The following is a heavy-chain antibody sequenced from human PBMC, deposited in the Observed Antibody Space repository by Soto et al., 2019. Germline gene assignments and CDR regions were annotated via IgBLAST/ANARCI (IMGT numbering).Heavy chain of an antibody. CDR2: ISSSGSTI. V-gene: IGHV3-11*01. CDR1: DYY. Sequence: DYYVRRIIKKKGKGLEWVSYISSSGSTIYYADSVKGRFTISRDNAKNSLYLQMNSLRAEDTAVYYFSSHKQGLYVEDWFGPSGQGTLVSV. D-gene: IGHD6-19*01. CDR3: SSHKQGLYVEDWFGP. J-gene: IGHJ5*02.